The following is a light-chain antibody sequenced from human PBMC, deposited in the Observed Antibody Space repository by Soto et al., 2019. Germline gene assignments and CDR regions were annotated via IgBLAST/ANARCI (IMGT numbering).Light chain of an antibody. V-gene: IGKV3-20*01. J-gene: IGKJ2*01. Sequence: EIVLTQSPGTLSLSPGERVTLFCRASQSVSSTYLVWYQQKPGQAPRLLIYGTSSRATGIPDRFSGSGSGTDFTLTIRRLEPEDFAGYYCHHYGNSPPFTFGQGTKLEMK. CDR1: QSVSSTY. CDR2: GTS. CDR3: HHYGNSPPFT.